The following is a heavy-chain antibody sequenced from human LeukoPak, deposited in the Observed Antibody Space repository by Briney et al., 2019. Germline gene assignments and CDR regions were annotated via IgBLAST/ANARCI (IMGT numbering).Heavy chain of an antibody. D-gene: IGHD7-27*01. V-gene: IGHV3-15*01. Sequence: PGGSLRLSCAASGFTFSSSAMSWVRQAPGKGLEWVGRIKSRTDGGTTDYAAPVEGRFTISRDDSKNTLYLQMNSLKTEDTAVYYCTTGNWGPYWGQGALVTVSS. CDR1: GFTFSSSA. CDR3: TTGNWGPY. CDR2: IKSRTDGGTT. J-gene: IGHJ4*02.